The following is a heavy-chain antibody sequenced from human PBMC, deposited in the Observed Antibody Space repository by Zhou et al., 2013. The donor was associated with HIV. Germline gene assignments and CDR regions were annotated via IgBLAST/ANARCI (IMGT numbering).Heavy chain of an antibody. Sequence: QVQLVQSGAEVKKPGASVKVSCKASGYTFTSYYIHWVRQAPGQGLEWMGVINPSGGSTSYAQKFQGRVTITADESTTSAHMELSSLRSEDTAVYYCARHRRYGDNSYSFDIWGQGTMVTVSS. CDR3: ARHRRYGDNSYSFDI. V-gene: IGHV1-46*01. CDR1: GYTFTSYY. D-gene: IGHD4-17*01. CDR2: INPSGGST. J-gene: IGHJ3*02.